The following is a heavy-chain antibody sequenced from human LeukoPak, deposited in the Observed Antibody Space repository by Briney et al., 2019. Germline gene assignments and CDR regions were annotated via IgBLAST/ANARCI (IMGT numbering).Heavy chain of an antibody. Sequence: GGSLRLSCAASGFIFSSYEMNWVRQAPGKGLEWVSAISGSGGSTYYADSVKGRFTISRDNSKNTLYLQMNSLRAEDTAVYYCAKGFYYGSGSTYYWGQGTLVTVSS. CDR2: ISGSGGST. V-gene: IGHV3-23*01. D-gene: IGHD3-10*01. J-gene: IGHJ4*02. CDR3: AKGFYYGSGSTYY. CDR1: GFIFSSYE.